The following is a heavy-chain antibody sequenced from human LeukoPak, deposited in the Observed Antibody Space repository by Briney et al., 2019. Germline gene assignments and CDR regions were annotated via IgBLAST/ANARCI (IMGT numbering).Heavy chain of an antibody. CDR1: GFTFSSYG. Sequence: GGSLRLSCAASGFTFSSYGMHWVRQAPGKGLEWVAVIWYDGSNKYYADSMKGRFTISRDNSKNTLYLQMNSLRAEDTAVYYCARVGELFGVAEDAFDIWGQGTMVTVSS. CDR3: ARVGELFGVAEDAFDI. CDR2: IWYDGSNK. D-gene: IGHD3-3*01. J-gene: IGHJ3*02. V-gene: IGHV3-33*01.